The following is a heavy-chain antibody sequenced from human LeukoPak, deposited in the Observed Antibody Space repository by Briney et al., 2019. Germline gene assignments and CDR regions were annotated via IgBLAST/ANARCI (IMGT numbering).Heavy chain of an antibody. Sequence: ASVKVSCKASGYTFTGYYMHWVRQAPGQGLEWMGWISAYNGNTNYAQKLQGRVTMTTDTSTSTAYMELRSLRSDDTAVYYCARDREQLVPPDYWGQGTLVTVSS. V-gene: IGHV1-18*04. CDR3: ARDREQLVPPDY. J-gene: IGHJ4*02. D-gene: IGHD6-6*01. CDR1: GYTFTGYY. CDR2: ISAYNGNT.